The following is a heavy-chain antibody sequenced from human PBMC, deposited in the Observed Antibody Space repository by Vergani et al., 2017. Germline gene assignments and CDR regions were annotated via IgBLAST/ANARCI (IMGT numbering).Heavy chain of an antibody. CDR1: GGSISSYY. V-gene: IGHV4-4*07. Sequence: VQLQESGPGLVKPSETLSLTCTVSGGSISSYYWSWIRQPAGKGLEWIGRIYTSGSTNYNPSLKSRVTMSVDTSKNQFSLKLSSVTAADTAVYYCARDVYCSGGSLRRGDCSAPAKYYFDYWGQGTLVTVSS. CDR3: ARDVYCSGGSLRRGDCSAPAKYYFDY. J-gene: IGHJ4*02. D-gene: IGHD2-15*01. CDR2: IYTSGST.